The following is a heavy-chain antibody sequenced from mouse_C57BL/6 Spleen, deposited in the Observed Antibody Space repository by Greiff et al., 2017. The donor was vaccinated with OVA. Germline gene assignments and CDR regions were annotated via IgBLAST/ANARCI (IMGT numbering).Heavy chain of an antibody. V-gene: IGHV1-55*01. CDR3: ARDEDYYGRYAMDY. D-gene: IGHD1-2*01. J-gene: IGHJ4*01. CDR2: IYPGSGST. Sequence: QVQLKQPGAELVKPGASVKMSCKASGYTFTSYWITWVKQRPGQGLEWIGDIYPGSGSTNYNEKFKSKATLTVDTSSSTAYMQLSSLTSEDSAVYYCARDEDYYGRYAMDYWGQGTSVTVSS. CDR1: GYTFTSYW.